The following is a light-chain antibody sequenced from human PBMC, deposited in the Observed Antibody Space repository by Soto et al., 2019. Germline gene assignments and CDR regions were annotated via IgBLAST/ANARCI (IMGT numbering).Light chain of an antibody. J-gene: IGKJ3*01. CDR1: QSVSSSF. CDR3: QQYGSSPPFT. Sequence: EIVLTQSPGTLSLSPGERATLSCRASQSVSSSFLAWYQQKPGQAPRLLMYGASRRATGTPDRFSGSGSETEFILTISRMEPEDCAVYYCQQYGSSPPFTFGPGTKVDIK. V-gene: IGKV3-20*01. CDR2: GAS.